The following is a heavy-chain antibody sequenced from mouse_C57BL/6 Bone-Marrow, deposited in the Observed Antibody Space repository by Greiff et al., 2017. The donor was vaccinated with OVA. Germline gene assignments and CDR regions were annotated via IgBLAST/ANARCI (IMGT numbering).Heavy chain of an antibody. J-gene: IGHJ4*01. V-gene: IGHV14-4*01. D-gene: IGHD2-5*01. Sequence: VQLKQSGAELVRPGASVKLSCTASGFNIKDDYMHWVKQRPEQGLEWIGWIDPENGDTESASKFQGKATITADTSSNTAYLQLSSLTSEDTAVYYCTTDYYRNSYAMDYWGQGTSVTVSS. CDR3: TTDYYRNSYAMDY. CDR1: GFNIKDDY. CDR2: IDPENGDT.